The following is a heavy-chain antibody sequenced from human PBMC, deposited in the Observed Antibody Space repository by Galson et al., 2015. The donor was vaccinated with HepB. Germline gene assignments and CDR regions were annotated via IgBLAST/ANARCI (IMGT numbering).Heavy chain of an antibody. CDR2: INAGNGNT. CDR1: GYTFTSYA. V-gene: IGHV1-3*01. J-gene: IGHJ2*01. D-gene: IGHD3-10*01. CDR3: ARAPTYYYGSGNWYFDL. Sequence: SVKVSCKASGYTFTSYAMHWVRQAPGQRLEWMGWINAGNGNTKYSQKFQGRVTITRDTSASTAYMELSSLRSEDTAVYYCARAPTYYYGSGNWYFDLWGRGTLVTVSS.